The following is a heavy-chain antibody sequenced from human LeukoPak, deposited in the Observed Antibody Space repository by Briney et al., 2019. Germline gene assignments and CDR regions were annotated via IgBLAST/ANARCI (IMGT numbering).Heavy chain of an antibody. D-gene: IGHD4-17*01. J-gene: IGHJ4*02. CDR2: INRSGST. CDR1: GGSFSGDY. Sequence: SETLSLTCAVYGGSFSGDYWSWIRQPPGRGLEWIGEINRSGSTNYSPSLKSRVTISVDTSKNQFSLKLTSVTAADTAVYYCARRTTGMTTSSPPSIDYWGQGTLVTVSS. V-gene: IGHV4-34*01. CDR3: ARRTTGMTTSSPPSIDY.